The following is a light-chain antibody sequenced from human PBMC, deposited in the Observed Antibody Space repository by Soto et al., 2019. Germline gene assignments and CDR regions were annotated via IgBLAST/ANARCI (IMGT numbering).Light chain of an antibody. CDR2: EVS. CDR3: GSYSSSSTPFV. CDR1: SSDVGGYNY. V-gene: IGLV2-14*01. Sequence: QSVLTQPASVSGSPGQSITISCTGTSSDVGGYNYVSWYQQHPGKAPELMIYEVSNRPSGVSNRFSGSKSGNTASLIISGLRADDEADYYCGSYSSSSTPFVFGTGTKLTVL. J-gene: IGLJ1*01.